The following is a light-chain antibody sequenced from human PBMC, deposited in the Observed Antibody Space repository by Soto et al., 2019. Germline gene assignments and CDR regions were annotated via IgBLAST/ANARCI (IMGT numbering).Light chain of an antibody. CDR3: AAWDDSLNGPV. Sequence: QAVLTQPPSASGTPGQRVTISCSGSSSNIGSDTVNWYQHLPGTAPKLLIYNHNQRPSGVPDRFSGYKSGTSAALAISGRQSEDEADYFCAAWDDSLNGPVFGGGTPLTVL. CDR2: NHN. J-gene: IGLJ7*01. CDR1: SSNIGSDT. V-gene: IGLV1-44*01.